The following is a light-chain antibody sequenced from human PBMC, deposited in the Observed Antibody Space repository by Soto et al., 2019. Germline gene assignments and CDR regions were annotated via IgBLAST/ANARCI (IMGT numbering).Light chain of an antibody. CDR1: QSVSSSY. CDR3: QQYGSSPPWT. V-gene: IGKV3-20*01. J-gene: IGKJ1*01. CDR2: GAS. Sequence: EIVLSQSPGTLSLSTGERATLSCRASQSVSSSYLAWYQQKPGQAPRLLIYGASSRATGIPDRFSGSGSGTDFTLTISRLEPEDVAVYYCQQYGSSPPWTFGQGTKVDI.